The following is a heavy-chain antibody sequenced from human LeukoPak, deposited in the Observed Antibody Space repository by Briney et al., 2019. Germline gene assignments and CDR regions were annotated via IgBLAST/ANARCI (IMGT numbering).Heavy chain of an antibody. CDR1: GYTLTELS. D-gene: IGHD3-10*01. J-gene: IGHJ4*02. V-gene: IGHV1-24*01. Sequence: APVKVSCKVSGYTLTELSMHWVRQAPGKGLEWMGGFDPEDGETIYAQKFQGRVTMTEDTSTDTAYMELSSLRSEDTAVYYCATDVVGLLWFGELSGYWGQGTLVTVSS. CDR2: FDPEDGET. CDR3: ATDVVGLLWFGELSGY.